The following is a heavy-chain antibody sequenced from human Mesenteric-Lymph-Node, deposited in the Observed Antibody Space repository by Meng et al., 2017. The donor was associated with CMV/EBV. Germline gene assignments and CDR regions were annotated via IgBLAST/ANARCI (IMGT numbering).Heavy chain of an antibody. V-gene: IGHV3-48*04. CDR2: ISSSSSTI. D-gene: IGHD3-16*01. CDR3: ARLRYYGMDV. CDR1: EFTFSTYT. J-gene: IGHJ6*02. Sequence: GGSLRLSCAASEFTFSTYTMNWVRQAPGKGLEWVSYISSSSSTISYADSVKGRFTVSRDNAKNSLYLQVNSLRAEDTAVYYCARLRYYGMDVWGLGTTVTVSS.